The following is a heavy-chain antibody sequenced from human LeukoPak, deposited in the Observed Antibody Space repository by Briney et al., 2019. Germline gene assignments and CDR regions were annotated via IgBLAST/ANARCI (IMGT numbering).Heavy chain of an antibody. CDR3: ARADHSSSLFDY. D-gene: IGHD6-6*01. CDR2: IIPIFGTA. J-gene: IGHJ4*02. Sequence: GASVKVSCKASGYTFTGYYIHWVRQAPGQGLEWMGGIIPIFGTANYAQKFQGRVTITADESTSTAYMELSSLRSEDTAVYYCARADHSSSLFDYWGQGTLVTVSS. CDR1: GYTFTGYY. V-gene: IGHV1-69*13.